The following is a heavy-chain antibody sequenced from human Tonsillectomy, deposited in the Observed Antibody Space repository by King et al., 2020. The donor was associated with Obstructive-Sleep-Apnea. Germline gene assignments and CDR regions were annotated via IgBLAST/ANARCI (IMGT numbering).Heavy chain of an antibody. J-gene: IGHJ4*02. Sequence: VTLKESGPVLVKPTETLTLTCTVSGFSLSNARMGVSWIRQPPGKALEWLAHIFSNDEKSYSTSLKSRLTISKDTCKSQVVLTMTNMDPVDTATYYCARIYYDFWSGYNYYFDYWGQGTLVTVSS. V-gene: IGHV2-26*01. CDR3: ARIYYDFWSGYNYYFDY. D-gene: IGHD3-3*01. CDR2: IFSNDEK. CDR1: GFSLSNARMG.